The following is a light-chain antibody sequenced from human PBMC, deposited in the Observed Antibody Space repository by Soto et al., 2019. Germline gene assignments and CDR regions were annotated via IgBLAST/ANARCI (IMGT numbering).Light chain of an antibody. V-gene: IGKV1-9*01. J-gene: IGKJ3*01. CDR3: QQYYSYPFT. CDR2: AAS. Sequence: IQLTQSPSSLSASVGDRVPITCRASQGIGSYLAWYQQKPGKAPKLMIYAASTLQSGVPSRFSGSGSGTDFTLTISCLQSEDVATYYCQQYYSYPFTFGPGTKVDI. CDR1: QGIGSY.